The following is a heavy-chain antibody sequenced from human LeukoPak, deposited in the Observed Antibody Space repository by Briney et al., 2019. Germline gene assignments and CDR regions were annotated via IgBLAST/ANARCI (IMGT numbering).Heavy chain of an antibody. J-gene: IGHJ4*02. D-gene: IGHD2-2*01. V-gene: IGHV3-23*01. Sequence: GGSLRLSCAASGFTFSSCAMSWVRQAPGKGLEWVSAISGSGGSTYYADSVKGRFTISRDNSKNTLYLQMNSLRADDTAVHYCAKPLYFCSSSSCAPHFDSWGQGTLVTVSS. CDR3: AKPLYFCSSSSCAPHFDS. CDR2: ISGSGGST. CDR1: GFTFSSCA.